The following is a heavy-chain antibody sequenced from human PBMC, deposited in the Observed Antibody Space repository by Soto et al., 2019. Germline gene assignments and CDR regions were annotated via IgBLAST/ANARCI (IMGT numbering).Heavy chain of an antibody. CDR2: ISSISSYI. CDR3: ARDKVVPAATFDY. V-gene: IGHV3-21*01. Sequence: EVQLVESGGGLVKPGGSLRLSCAASGFTFSSYSMNWVRQAPGKGLEWVSSISSISSYIYYADSVKGRFTISRDNAKNSLYLQMNSLRAEDTAVYYCARDKVVPAATFDYWGQGTLVTVSS. CDR1: GFTFSSYS. J-gene: IGHJ4*02. D-gene: IGHD2-2*01.